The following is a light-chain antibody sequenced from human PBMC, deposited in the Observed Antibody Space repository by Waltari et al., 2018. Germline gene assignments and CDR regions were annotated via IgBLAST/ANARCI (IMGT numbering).Light chain of an antibody. J-gene: IGKJ1*01. Sequence: EIVLTQSPGTLSLSPGERASLSCRASQSVSSSYLDWYQQKRGQAPRRLSYAASSRATGVPHRFSGSGSGTDFTLTVSRLESEDFAVYYCQQYDSSPWTFGQGTTVEIK. CDR2: AAS. CDR1: QSVSSSY. CDR3: QQYDSSPWT. V-gene: IGKV3-20*01.